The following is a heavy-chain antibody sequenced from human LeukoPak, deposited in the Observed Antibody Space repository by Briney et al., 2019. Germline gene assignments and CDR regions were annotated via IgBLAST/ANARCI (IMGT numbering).Heavy chain of an antibody. Sequence: GRSLRLSCAASGFTFSTYGMHWVRQAPGKRLEWVAVTWYDGSYKYYGDSVKGRFTISRDNSKNTLYLQMASLRVEDTAVYYCARQFDGSHPNAFDIWGRGTMVTVSS. CDR2: TWYDGSYK. J-gene: IGHJ3*02. CDR3: ARQFDGSHPNAFDI. CDR1: GFTFSTYG. D-gene: IGHD1-26*01. V-gene: IGHV3-33*01.